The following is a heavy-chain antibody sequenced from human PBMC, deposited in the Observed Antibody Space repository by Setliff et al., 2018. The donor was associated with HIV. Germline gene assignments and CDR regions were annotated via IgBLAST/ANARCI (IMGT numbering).Heavy chain of an antibody. D-gene: IGHD3-22*01. Sequence: GESLKISCRGFGYSFGDYWIGWVRQKPGKGLEWMGIIFPADSDTRVSPSFQGQVSISADRSTYAAFLQWTSLKASDTGMYFCARHRVDTSMLVVKSPVAFDLWGQGTLVTLSS. CDR2: IFPADSDT. V-gene: IGHV5-51*01. J-gene: IGHJ3*01. CDR3: ARHRVDTSMLVVKSPVAFDL. CDR1: GYSFGDYW.